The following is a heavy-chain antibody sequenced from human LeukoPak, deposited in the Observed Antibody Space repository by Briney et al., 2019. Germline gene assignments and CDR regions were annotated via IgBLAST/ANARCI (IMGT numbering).Heavy chain of an antibody. J-gene: IGHJ6*03. V-gene: IGHV1-69*05. CDR1: GGTFSSYA. Sequence: ASVKVSCKASGGTFSSYAISWVRQAPGQGLEWMGRIIPIFGTANYAQKIQGRVTITTDESTSTAYMELSSLRSEDTAVYYCARGVQLDYYYYYMDVWGKGTTVTVSS. CDR3: ARGVQLDYYYYYMDV. D-gene: IGHD5-18*01. CDR2: IIPIFGTA.